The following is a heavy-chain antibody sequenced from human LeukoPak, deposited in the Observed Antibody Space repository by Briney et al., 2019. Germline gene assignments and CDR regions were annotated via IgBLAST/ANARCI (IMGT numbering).Heavy chain of an antibody. CDR3: ARDPGYYGSGTKGAFDI. CDR1: GGSISSYY. J-gene: IGHJ3*02. CDR2: IYYSGST. D-gene: IGHD3-10*01. Sequence: SETLSLTCTVSGGSISSYYWSWIRQPLEKGLEWIGYIYYSGSTNYNPSLMSRVTMSVDTSKNQFSLKLSSVTAADTAVYYCARDPGYYGSGTKGAFDIWGQGTMVTVSS. V-gene: IGHV4-59*12.